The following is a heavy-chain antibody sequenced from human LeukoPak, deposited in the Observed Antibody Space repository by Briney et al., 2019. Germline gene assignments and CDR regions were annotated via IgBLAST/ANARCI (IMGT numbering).Heavy chain of an antibody. Sequence: GGPLRLSCTASGFPFSTYAMTWVRQAPGKGLDWVSGIGASGADTYYADSAKGRFTVSRDNSKNTLYLQMSSLRADDTAVYFCAKRPRDSSGYYLGAFDGWGQGTTVTVSS. CDR3: AKRPRDSSGYYLGAFDG. CDR2: IGASGADT. V-gene: IGHV3-23*01. D-gene: IGHD3-22*01. CDR1: GFPFSTYA. J-gene: IGHJ3*01.